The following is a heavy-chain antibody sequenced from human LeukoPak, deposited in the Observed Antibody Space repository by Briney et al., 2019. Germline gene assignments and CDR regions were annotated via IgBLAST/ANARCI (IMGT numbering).Heavy chain of an antibody. Sequence: SETLSLTCTVSGGSISSGSYYWSWIRQPAGKGLEWIGRIYTSGSTNYNPSLKSRVTMSVDTSKNQFSLKLSSVTAADTAVYYCARDKEFEGGTYYDYVWGSYAFDYWGQGTLVTVSS. D-gene: IGHD3-16*01. CDR2: IYTSGST. CDR3: ARDKEFEGGTYYDYVWGSYAFDY. J-gene: IGHJ4*02. V-gene: IGHV4-61*02. CDR1: GGSISSGSYY.